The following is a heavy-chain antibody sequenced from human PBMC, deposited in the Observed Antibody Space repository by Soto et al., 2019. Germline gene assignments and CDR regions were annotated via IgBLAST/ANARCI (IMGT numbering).Heavy chain of an antibody. CDR1: GGTFSSYA. Sequence: GASVKVSCKASGGTFSSYAISWVRQAPGQGLEWMGGIIPIFGTANYAQKFQGRVTITADESTSTAYMELSSLRSEDTAVYYCAGDQGGSGSYEDAFDIWGQGTMVTVSS. V-gene: IGHV1-69*13. J-gene: IGHJ3*02. CDR2: IIPIFGTA. D-gene: IGHD1-26*01. CDR3: AGDQGGSGSYEDAFDI.